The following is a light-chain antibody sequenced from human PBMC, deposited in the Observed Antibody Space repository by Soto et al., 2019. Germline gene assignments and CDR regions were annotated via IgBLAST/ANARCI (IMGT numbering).Light chain of an antibody. CDR1: SSNIARNS. J-gene: IGLJ2*01. CDR2: DNN. V-gene: IGLV1-44*01. Sequence: QSVLTQPPSASGTPGQRVTISCSGSSSNIARNSVNWYQQLPGTAPKLLIYDNNQRPSGVPDRFSGSKSGTSASLAISGLQSEDEADYYCAAWYDSLNGVVFGGGTKLTVL. CDR3: AAWYDSLNGVV.